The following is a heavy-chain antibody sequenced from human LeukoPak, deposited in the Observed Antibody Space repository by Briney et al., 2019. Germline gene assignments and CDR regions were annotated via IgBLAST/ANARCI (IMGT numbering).Heavy chain of an antibody. CDR2: IYYSGST. CDR3: ARERGPGASDI. Sequence: SGNPFPPPTLSGVAPNSFYWRWIRGPPREGLEWIGYIYYSGSTNYNPSLKSRVTISVDTSKNQFSLKLSSVTAADTAVYYCARERGPGASDIWGQGTMVTVSS. J-gene: IGHJ3*02. CDR1: GVAPNSFY. V-gene: IGHV4-59*01.